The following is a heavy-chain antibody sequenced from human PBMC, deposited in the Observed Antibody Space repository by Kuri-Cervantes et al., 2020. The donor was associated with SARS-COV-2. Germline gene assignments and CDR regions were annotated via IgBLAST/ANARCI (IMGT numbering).Heavy chain of an antibody. D-gene: IGHD6-13*01. V-gene: IGHV3-53*01. Sequence: GESLKISCAASGFTVSSNYMSWVRQAPGKGLEWVSVIYSGGSTYYADSVKGRFTISRDNAKNSLYLQVNSLRAEDTALYYCARDSSRWYRQAASGHSWGQGTLVTVSS. J-gene: IGHJ4*02. CDR1: GFTVSSNY. CDR3: ARDSSRWYRQAASGHS. CDR2: IYSGGST.